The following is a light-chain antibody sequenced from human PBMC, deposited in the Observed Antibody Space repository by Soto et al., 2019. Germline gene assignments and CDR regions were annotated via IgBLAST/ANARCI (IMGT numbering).Light chain of an antibody. CDR2: DAS. Sequence: EIVLTQSPGTLSLSPGERATLSCRASQSVANNYLAWYQQQPGQAPRFLIYDASSRATGIPGRFSGSGSGTDFTLTISRREPEDFAVYYCEHYGSTPLTFGGGTKVEIK. V-gene: IGKV3-20*01. CDR1: QSVANNY. J-gene: IGKJ4*01. CDR3: EHYGSTPLT.